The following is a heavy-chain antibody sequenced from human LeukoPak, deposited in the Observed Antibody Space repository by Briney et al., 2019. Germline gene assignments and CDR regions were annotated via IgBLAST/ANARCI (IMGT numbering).Heavy chain of an antibody. Sequence: SLRLSCAASGFTFDDYAMHWVRQAPGKGLEWVSGISWNSGSIGYADSVKGRFTISRDNAKNSLYLQMNSLRAEDTALYYCAKAYYYDSSGYFLFDYWGQGTLVTVSS. CDR3: AKAYYYDSSGYFLFDY. CDR2: ISWNSGSI. D-gene: IGHD3-22*01. CDR1: GFTFDDYA. J-gene: IGHJ4*02. V-gene: IGHV3-9*01.